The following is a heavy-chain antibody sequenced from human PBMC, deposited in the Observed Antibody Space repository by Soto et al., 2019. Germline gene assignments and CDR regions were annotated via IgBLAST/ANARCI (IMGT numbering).Heavy chain of an antibody. CDR2: INHSGST. J-gene: IGHJ6*02. Sequence: SETLSLTCAVDGGSFSGYYWSWIRQPPGKGLEWIGEINHSGSTNYNPSLKSRVTISVDTSKNQFSLKLSSVTAADTAVYYCARSTFKDYYGMDVWGQGTTVTVSS. D-gene: IGHD3-16*01. CDR1: GGSFSGYY. V-gene: IGHV4-34*01. CDR3: ARSTFKDYYGMDV.